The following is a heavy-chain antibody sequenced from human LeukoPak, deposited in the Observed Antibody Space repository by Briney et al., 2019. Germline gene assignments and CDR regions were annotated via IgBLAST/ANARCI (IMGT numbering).Heavy chain of an antibody. J-gene: IGHJ3*02. Sequence: PSETLSLTCTVSGGSISTYYWSWIRQPPGKGLEWIGYIYYSGSTNYNLSLKSRVTISVDTSKNQFSLKLSSVTAADTAVYYCARRMDDAFDIWGQGTMVTVSS. CDR1: GGSISTYY. CDR3: ARRMDDAFDI. D-gene: IGHD2-8*01. CDR2: IYYSGST. V-gene: IGHV4-59*01.